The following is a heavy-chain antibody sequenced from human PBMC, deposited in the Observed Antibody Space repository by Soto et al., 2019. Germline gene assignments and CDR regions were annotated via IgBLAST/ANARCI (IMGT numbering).Heavy chain of an antibody. CDR1: GYTFTSYG. V-gene: IGHV1-18*04. D-gene: IGHD2-15*01. J-gene: IGHJ6*02. Sequence: ASVKVSCKASGYTFTSYGISWVRQAPGQGLEWMGWISAYNGNTNYAQKLQGRVTMTIDTSTSTAYMELRSLRSDDTAVYYCARVATLYGMDVWGQGTTVTVSS. CDR2: ISAYNGNT. CDR3: ARVATLYGMDV.